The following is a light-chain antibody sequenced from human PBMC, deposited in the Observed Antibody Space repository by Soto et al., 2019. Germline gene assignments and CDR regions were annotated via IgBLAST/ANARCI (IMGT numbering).Light chain of an antibody. CDR1: QSVSIH. V-gene: IGKV3-15*01. Sequence: VVTQSPATLSVSLGERATLSCLASQSVSIHSAWYQQKPGQAPRLLIYDTSTRATGIPARFSGSGSGTEFTLTISSLQSEDFAVYYCQQYSNWPPITFGQGTRLEIK. J-gene: IGKJ5*01. CDR2: DTS. CDR3: QQYSNWPPIT.